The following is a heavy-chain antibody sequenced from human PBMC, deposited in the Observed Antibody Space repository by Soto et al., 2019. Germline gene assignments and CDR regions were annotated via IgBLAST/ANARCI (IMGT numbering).Heavy chain of an antibody. CDR1: GGSISNYY. V-gene: IGHV4-59*08. Sequence: SETLSLTCTVSGGSISNYYWSWIRQPPGKGLEWIGYIYYSGSTKYNPSLQSRVTISLDTSKNEISLRLTSVTAADTAVYYCARVVVTALPYFARGGQGTLVTVSS. CDR2: IYYSGST. CDR3: ARVVVTALPYFAR. J-gene: IGHJ4*02. D-gene: IGHD2-21*02.